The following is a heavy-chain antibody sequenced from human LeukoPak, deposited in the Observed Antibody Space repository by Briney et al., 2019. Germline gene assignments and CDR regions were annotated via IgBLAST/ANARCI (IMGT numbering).Heavy chain of an antibody. CDR3: AKDISRYFRQPYYFDY. V-gene: IGHV3-23*01. J-gene: IGHJ4*02. CDR2: ISGTGLSM. CDR1: GFTVSSNY. Sequence: GGSLRLSCAASGFTVSSNYMSWVRQAPGKGLEWVSAISGTGLSMYYADSVKGRFTISRDNSKNTLYLEMNSLRAEDTAVYYCAKDISRYFRQPYYFDYWGQGTLVTVSS. D-gene: IGHD3-9*01.